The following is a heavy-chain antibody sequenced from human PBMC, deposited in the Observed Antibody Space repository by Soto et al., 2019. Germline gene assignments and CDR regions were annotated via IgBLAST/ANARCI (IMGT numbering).Heavy chain of an antibody. Sequence: ASVKVSCKASGYTFTSYDINWVRQATGQGLEWMGWMNPNSGNTGYAQKFQGRVTMTRNTSISTAYMELSSLRSEDTAVYYCARSRLSCSSTSCGANWFDPWGQGXLVTVYS. CDR1: GYTFTSYD. J-gene: IGHJ5*02. D-gene: IGHD2-2*01. CDR3: ARSRLSCSSTSCGANWFDP. CDR2: MNPNSGNT. V-gene: IGHV1-8*01.